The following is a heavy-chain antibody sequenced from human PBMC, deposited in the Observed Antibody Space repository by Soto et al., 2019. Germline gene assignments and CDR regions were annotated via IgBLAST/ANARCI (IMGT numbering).Heavy chain of an antibody. CDR3: ASDLSGTCLDV. D-gene: IGHD1-26*01. CDR1: GASVGSFC. V-gene: IGHV4-4*07. J-gene: IGHJ6*02. Sequence: SETLSRTWRVSGASVGSFCWSWIQQSAGKGLEWIGRVYRTGRATYNPALQGRVTISLDRSNNQFSQEMNSVTAADTAVYFCASDLSGTCLDVWGRGTTVTVSS. CDR2: VYRTGRA.